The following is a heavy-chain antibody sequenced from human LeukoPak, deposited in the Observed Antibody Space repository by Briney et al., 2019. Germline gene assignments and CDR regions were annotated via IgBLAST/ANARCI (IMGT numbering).Heavy chain of an antibody. CDR3: ARGYCSSTSCYGGSY. CDR1: GCTFTSYA. V-gene: IGHV7-4-1*02. Sequence: ASVKVSCKASGCTFTSYAMNWVRQAPGQGLEWMGWINTNTGNPTYAQGLTGRFVFSLDTSVSTAYLQISSLKAEDTAVYYCARGYCSSTSCYGGSYWGQGTLVTVSS. D-gene: IGHD2-2*01. J-gene: IGHJ4*02. CDR2: INTNTGNP.